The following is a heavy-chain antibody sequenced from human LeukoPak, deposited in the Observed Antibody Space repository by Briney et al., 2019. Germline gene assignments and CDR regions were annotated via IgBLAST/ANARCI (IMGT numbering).Heavy chain of an antibody. V-gene: IGHV3-30*18. J-gene: IGHJ3*02. CDR3: AKDLCTNGVCYSTDDAFDI. CDR1: GFTLSSYG. D-gene: IGHD2-8*01. CDR2: TSYVGSNK. Sequence: PGGSLRLSCAASGFTLSSYGMHWVRQTPGKGLEWVAVTSYVGSNKYYADSVKGRFTISRDNSKNKLYLQMNSLRAEDTAVYYCAKDLCTNGVCYSTDDAFDIWGQGTMVTVSS.